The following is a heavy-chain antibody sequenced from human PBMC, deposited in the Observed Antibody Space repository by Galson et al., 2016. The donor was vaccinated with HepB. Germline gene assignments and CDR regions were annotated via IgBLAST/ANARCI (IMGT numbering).Heavy chain of an antibody. V-gene: IGHV3-23*01. Sequence: SLRLSCAASGFTFSSYAMNWVRQAPGKGLEWVSAILNSGASTSYADSVKGGFTISRDNSKNTVYLQMNNLRAEDTAVYYCAKCLWVRGVYPFDPWGQGTLVTVSS. CDR1: GFTFSSYA. CDR3: AKCLWVRGVYPFDP. D-gene: IGHD3-10*01. CDR2: ILNSGAST. J-gene: IGHJ5*02.